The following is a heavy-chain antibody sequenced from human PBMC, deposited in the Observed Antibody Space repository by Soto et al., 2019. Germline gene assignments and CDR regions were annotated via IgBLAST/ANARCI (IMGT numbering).Heavy chain of an antibody. CDR2: TWSDGSDK. V-gene: IGHV3-33*01. CDR3: ARWGIAAVGGSDY. D-gene: IGHD6-13*01. Sequence: QVQVVESGGGVVQPGRSLRLSCAASGFTFSRFGMHWVRQAPGKGLEWVAVTWSDGSDKYYADSVKGRFTISRDNAKNTVDLQMNSLRAEDTAVYYCARWGIAAVGGSDYWGQGTLVTVSS. CDR1: GFTFSRFG. J-gene: IGHJ4*02.